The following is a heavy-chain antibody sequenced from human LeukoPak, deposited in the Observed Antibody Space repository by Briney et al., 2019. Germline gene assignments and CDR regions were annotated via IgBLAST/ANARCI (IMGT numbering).Heavy chain of an antibody. CDR2: INPNSGGT. Sequence: RASVQVSCKTSGYTFTGYYMHWVRQAPGQGLEWMGWINPNSGGTNYAQKFQGRVTMTRDTSISTAYMELSRLRSDDTAVYYCARDRGYSSSGALYYYYYYMDVWGKGTTVTISS. CDR1: GYTFTGYY. J-gene: IGHJ6*03. V-gene: IGHV1-2*02. CDR3: ARDRGYSSSGALYYYYYYMDV. D-gene: IGHD6-13*01.